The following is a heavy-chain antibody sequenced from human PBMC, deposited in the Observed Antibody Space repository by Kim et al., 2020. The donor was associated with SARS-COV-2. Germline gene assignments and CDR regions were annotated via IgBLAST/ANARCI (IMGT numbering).Heavy chain of an antibody. J-gene: IGHJ5*02. Sequence: GGSLRLSCAASGFTFSSYAMSWVRQAPGKGLEWVSAISGSGGSTYYADSVKGRFTISRDNSKNTLYLQMNSLRAEDTAVYYCAKEKSRQGTVRGDDPFDPWVQRTQVTVSS. D-gene: IGHD3-10*01. CDR1: GFTFSSYA. CDR2: ISGSGGST. CDR3: AKEKSRQGTVRGDDPFDP. V-gene: IGHV3-23*01.